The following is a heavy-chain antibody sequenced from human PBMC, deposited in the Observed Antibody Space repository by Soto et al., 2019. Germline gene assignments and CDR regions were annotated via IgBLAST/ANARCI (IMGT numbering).Heavy chain of an antibody. CDR3: ARRYYDILTGYSRPPDY. J-gene: IGHJ4*02. Sequence: ASVKVSCKASGGTFSSYAISWVRQAPGQGLEWMGGIIPIFGTANYAQKFQGRVTITADESTSTAYMELSSLRSEDTAVYYCARRYYDILTGYSRPPDYWGQGTLVTVSS. CDR2: IIPIFGTA. CDR1: GGTFSSYA. V-gene: IGHV1-69*13. D-gene: IGHD3-9*01.